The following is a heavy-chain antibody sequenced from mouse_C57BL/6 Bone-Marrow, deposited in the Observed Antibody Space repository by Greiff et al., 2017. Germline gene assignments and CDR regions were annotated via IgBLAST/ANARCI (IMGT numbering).Heavy chain of an antibody. V-gene: IGHV10-1*01. CDR3: VGHAFAY. CDR2: IRSKSNNYAT. Sequence: DVKLVEPGGGLVQPKGSLKLSCAASGFSFTTYAMNWVRQAPGKGLEWVARIRSKSNNYATYYADSVKDRFTISRDDSESMLYLQMNNLKTEDTAMYYCVGHAFAYWGQGTTLTVSS. CDR1: GFSFTTYA. J-gene: IGHJ2*01.